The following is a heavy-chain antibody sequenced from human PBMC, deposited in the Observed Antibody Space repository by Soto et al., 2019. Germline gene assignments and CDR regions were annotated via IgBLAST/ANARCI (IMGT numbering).Heavy chain of an antibody. CDR2: ITSSSSHI. D-gene: IGHD3-16*02. J-gene: IGHJ6*02. Sequence: GGSLRLSCAASGFTLSSYTMNWVRQASGKGLEWVASITSSSSHIYYADSVKGRFTISRDNAGSSLYLQMNSLRAEDTAVYYCARERGLSSFYGMDVWGQGTTVTVSS. CDR3: ARERGLSSFYGMDV. CDR1: GFTLSSYT. V-gene: IGHV3-21*01.